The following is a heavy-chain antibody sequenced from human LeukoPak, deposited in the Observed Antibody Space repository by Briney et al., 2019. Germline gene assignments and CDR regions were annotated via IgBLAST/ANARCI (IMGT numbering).Heavy chain of an antibody. CDR3: ARDPDCTIGVCYLERSDY. D-gene: IGHD2-8*01. J-gene: IGHJ4*02. Sequence: ASVKVSCKASGYTFTSYGISWVRQAPGQGLVWMGWISAYNGNTNYAQKLQGRVTMTTDTSTSTAYMELRSLRSDDTAVYYCARDPDCTIGVCYLERSDYWGQGTLVTVSS. CDR1: GYTFTSYG. CDR2: ISAYNGNT. V-gene: IGHV1-18*01.